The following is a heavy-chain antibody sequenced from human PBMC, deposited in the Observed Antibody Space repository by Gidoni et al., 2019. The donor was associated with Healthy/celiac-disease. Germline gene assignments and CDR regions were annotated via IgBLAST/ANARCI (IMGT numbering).Heavy chain of an antibody. V-gene: IGHV3-9*01. D-gene: IGHD5-18*01. CDR1: GFTLDDYA. CDR2: ISWNSGSI. Sequence: EVQLVESGGGLVQPGRSLRLSCAAAGFTLDDYAMHWVRQAPGKGLEWVSGISWNSGSIGYADSVKGRFTISRDNAKNSLYLQMNSLRAEDTALYYCAKVRAAMVNYHDAFDIWGQGTMVTVSS. J-gene: IGHJ3*02. CDR3: AKVRAAMVNYHDAFDI.